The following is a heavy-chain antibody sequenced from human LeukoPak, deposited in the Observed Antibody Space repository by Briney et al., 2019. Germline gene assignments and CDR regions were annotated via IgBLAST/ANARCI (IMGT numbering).Heavy chain of an antibody. V-gene: IGHV3-7*03. CDR2: IKQDGSEK. CDR3: AKRDIDSSGYP. D-gene: IGHD3-22*01. Sequence: PGGSLRLSCAASGFTFSSYWMSWVRQAPGRGLEWVANIKQDGSEKYYVDSVKGRFTISRDNSKNTLYLQMNSLRAEDTAVYYCAKRDIDSSGYPWGQGTLVTVSS. CDR1: GFTFSSYW. J-gene: IGHJ4*02.